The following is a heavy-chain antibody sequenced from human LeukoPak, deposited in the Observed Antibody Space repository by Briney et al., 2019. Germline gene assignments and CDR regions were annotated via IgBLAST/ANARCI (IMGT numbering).Heavy chain of an antibody. Sequence: SETLSLTCAVYGGSFSGYYWSWIRQPPGKGLEWIGEINHSGSTNYNPSLKSRVTISVDTSKNLFSLKLSSVTAADTAVYYCARDRDIVVVPTAWGDYYGMDVWGQGTTVTVSS. CDR3: ARDRDIVVVPTAWGDYYGMDV. CDR2: INHSGST. V-gene: IGHV4-34*01. D-gene: IGHD2-2*01. J-gene: IGHJ6*02. CDR1: GGSFSGYY.